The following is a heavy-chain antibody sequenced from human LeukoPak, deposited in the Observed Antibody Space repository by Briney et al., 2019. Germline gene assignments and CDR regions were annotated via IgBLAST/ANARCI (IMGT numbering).Heavy chain of an antibody. J-gene: IGHJ5*02. V-gene: IGHV1-2*02. D-gene: IGHD3-3*01. Sequence: ASVKVSCKVSGYTLTELSMHWVRQAPGQGLEWMGWINPNSGGTNYAQKFQGSVTMTRDTSISTAYMELSRLRSDDTAGYYCAREYYDFWSRYLGPWGQGTLVTVSS. CDR3: AREYYDFWSRYLGP. CDR2: INPNSGGT. CDR1: GYTLTELS.